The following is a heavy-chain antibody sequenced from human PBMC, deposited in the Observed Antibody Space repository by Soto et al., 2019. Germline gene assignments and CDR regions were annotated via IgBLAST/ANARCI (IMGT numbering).Heavy chain of an antibody. CDR1: GFTFSSYA. J-gene: IGHJ4*02. D-gene: IGHD3-10*01. V-gene: IGHV3-23*01. Sequence: GGSLRLSCAASGFTFSSYAMSWVRQAPGKGLEWVSAISGSGGSTYYADSVKGRFTISRDNSKNTLYLQMNSLGAEDTAVYYCAKTPYGSGRGDYWGQGTLVTVSS. CDR2: ISGSGGST. CDR3: AKTPYGSGRGDY.